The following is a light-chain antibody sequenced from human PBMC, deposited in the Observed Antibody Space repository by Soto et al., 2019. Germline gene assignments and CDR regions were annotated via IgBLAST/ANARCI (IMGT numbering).Light chain of an antibody. CDR2: TAS. V-gene: IGKV1-39*01. Sequence: DIHMTQSPSSLSASVGYIFTITCRASQSISRNLNWYQQKPGKAPELLIYTASNLQSGVPSRFSGSGSGTDFALTISSLQTEDSAVYYCQQSHSSPLSFGGGTKVDI. J-gene: IGKJ4*01. CDR1: QSISRN. CDR3: QQSHSSPLS.